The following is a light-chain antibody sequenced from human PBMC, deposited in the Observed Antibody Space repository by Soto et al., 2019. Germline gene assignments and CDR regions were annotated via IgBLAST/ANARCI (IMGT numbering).Light chain of an antibody. V-gene: IGKV3-20*01. J-gene: IGKJ1*01. Sequence: EIVLTQSPGTLSLSPGERVTLSCRASQSVSSNYLAWYQQNPGQAPRLLIYGASSRATGIPDRFSGSGSRTDFTLTISRLEPEDFAVYYCQQYGSSRWTFGQGTKVEIK. CDR2: GAS. CDR1: QSVSSNY. CDR3: QQYGSSRWT.